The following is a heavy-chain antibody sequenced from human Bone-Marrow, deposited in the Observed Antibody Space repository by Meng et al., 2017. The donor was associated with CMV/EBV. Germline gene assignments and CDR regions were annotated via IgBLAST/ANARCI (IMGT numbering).Heavy chain of an antibody. Sequence: GESLKISCAASGFTFSSYSMSWVRQAPGKGLEWASSISSSSSYIYYADSVEGRFTISRDNAKNSLYLQMNSLRADDTAVYYCVNRFDSWGQGTMVTVSS. CDR1: GFTFSSYS. J-gene: IGHJ3*02. CDR3: VNRFDS. CDR2: ISSSSSYI. D-gene: IGHD2/OR15-2a*01. V-gene: IGHV3-21*01.